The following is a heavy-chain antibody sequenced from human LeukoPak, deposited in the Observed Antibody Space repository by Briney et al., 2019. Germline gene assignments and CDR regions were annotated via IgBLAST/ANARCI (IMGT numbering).Heavy chain of an antibody. CDR1: GGSISSGDYY. J-gene: IGHJ6*03. Sequence: PQTLSLTCTVSGGSISSGDYYWSWIRQPPGKGLEWIEYIYYSGSTYYNPSLKSRVTISVDTSKNQFSLKLSSVTAADTAVYYCASNLRYCSSTSCLLYYYYMDVWGKGTTVTVSS. CDR3: ASNLRYCSSTSCLLYYYYMDV. D-gene: IGHD2-2*01. CDR2: IYYSGST. V-gene: IGHV4-30-4*08.